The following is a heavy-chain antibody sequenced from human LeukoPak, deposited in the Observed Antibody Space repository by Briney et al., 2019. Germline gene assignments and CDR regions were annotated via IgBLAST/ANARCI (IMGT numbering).Heavy chain of an antibody. CDR1: GFTFSNYG. D-gene: IGHD5-12*01. Sequence: GRSLRLSCAASGFTFSNYGMHWVRHAPGKGLEGVAVISYDGSNKFYADSVKGRFTISRDNSENTLFLQMNSLRPEDTAVYYCARAKWLRLLLLLDYWGQGTLVTVSS. CDR3: ARAKWLRLLLLLDY. V-gene: IGHV3-30*03. CDR2: ISYDGSNK. J-gene: IGHJ4*02.